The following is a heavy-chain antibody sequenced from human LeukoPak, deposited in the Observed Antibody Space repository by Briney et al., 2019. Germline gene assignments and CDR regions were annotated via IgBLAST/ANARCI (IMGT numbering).Heavy chain of an antibody. J-gene: IGHJ4*02. Sequence: SETLSLTCIVSGGSISSSSYSWGWIRQPPGKGLEWIGNIYYSGSTFNNPSLKSRVTISVDTSKNQFSLKLSSVTAADTAVYYCARVDDSSGYEDWGQGTLVTVSS. CDR2: IYYSGST. CDR1: GGSISSSSYS. D-gene: IGHD3-22*01. CDR3: ARVDDSSGYED. V-gene: IGHV4-39*07.